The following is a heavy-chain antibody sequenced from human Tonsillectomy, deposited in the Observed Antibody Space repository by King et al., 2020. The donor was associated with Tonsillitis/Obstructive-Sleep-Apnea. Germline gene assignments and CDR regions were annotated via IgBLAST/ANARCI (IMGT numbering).Heavy chain of an antibody. D-gene: IGHD3-22*01. Sequence: VQLVESGGGLVQPGGSLRLSCSASGFTFSSYAMNWVRQAPGKGLEWVSTISGGGGDTYYADSVKGRFTISRDNSKNTLYLQMNSLRAEDTAVYFCAKDNYYGTSGYYYDYYYYCMDVWGKGTTVTVS. CDR3: AKDNYYGTSGYYYDYYYYCMDV. CDR2: ISGGGGDT. CDR1: GFTFSSYA. J-gene: IGHJ6*03. V-gene: IGHV3-23*04.